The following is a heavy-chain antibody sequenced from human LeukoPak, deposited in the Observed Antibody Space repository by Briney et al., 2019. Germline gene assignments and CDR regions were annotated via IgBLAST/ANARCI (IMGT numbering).Heavy chain of an antibody. V-gene: IGHV3-43*02. CDR3: AKETWSNSYSDFDY. CDR2: ISGDGERT. Sequence: GGSLRLSCAASGFTFDDYAIHWVRQLPGKGLEWVSVISGDGERTDYADSVKVRFTVSRDNSKNSLYLQMNSLRSEDTALYYCAKETWSNSYSDFDYWGQGTLVTVSS. J-gene: IGHJ4*02. D-gene: IGHD4-11*01. CDR1: GFTFDDYA.